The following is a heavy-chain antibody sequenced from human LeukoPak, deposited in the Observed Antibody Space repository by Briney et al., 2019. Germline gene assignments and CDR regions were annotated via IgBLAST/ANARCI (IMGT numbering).Heavy chain of an antibody. V-gene: IGHV3-48*03. CDR2: ISSSGRTI. J-gene: IGHJ4*02. CDR1: GFTFSSYE. CDR3: VRDFDY. Sequence: GGSLRLSCATSGFTFSSYEMNWVGQAPGKGLEWVSYISSSGRTIYYADSVKGRFTISRDNAKNSLYLQMNSLRAEDTAVYYCVRDFDYWGQGTLVTVSS.